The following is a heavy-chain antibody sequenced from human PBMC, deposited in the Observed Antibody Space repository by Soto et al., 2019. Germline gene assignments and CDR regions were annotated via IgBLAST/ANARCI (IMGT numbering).Heavy chain of an antibody. CDR2: VSGSGDAT. V-gene: IGHV3-23*01. CDR3: AKGRIVGAASFDY. CDR1: GFTFAAYP. Sequence: QSGGSLRLSCVASGFTFAAYPMSWVRQAPGKGLEWISSVSGSGDATYYADSVKGRFTISRDGSNNTFFLRMNGLRAEDTAQYYCAKGRIVGAASFDYWGQGALVTVSS. J-gene: IGHJ4*02. D-gene: IGHD1-26*01.